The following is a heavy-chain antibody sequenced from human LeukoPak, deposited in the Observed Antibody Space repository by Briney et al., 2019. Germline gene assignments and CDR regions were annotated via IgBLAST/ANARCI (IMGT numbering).Heavy chain of an antibody. CDR3: ARETMSASYFDY. V-gene: IGHV3-7*01. J-gene: IGHJ4*02. D-gene: IGHD3-22*01. CDR2: INRDGSEK. CDR1: GFTFSSYW. Sequence: GGSLRLSCAVSGFTFSSYWMNWVRQAPGKGLEWVANINRDGSEKYYVDSLKGRFTISRDNAKNSLYLQMNSLRAEDTAVYYCARETMSASYFDYWGQGTLVTVSS.